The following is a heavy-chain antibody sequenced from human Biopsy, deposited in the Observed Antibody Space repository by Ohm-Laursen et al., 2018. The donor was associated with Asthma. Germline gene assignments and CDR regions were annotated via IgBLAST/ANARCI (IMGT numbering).Heavy chain of an antibody. J-gene: IGHJ6*02. CDR1: GAYIGTPDYH. Sequence: TLSLTWTVSGAYIGTPDYHWSWIRQSPGQGLEWLDFVFYSGTTHYSRSLERRLYISIDTARNELSMRLRSLTAAAPAVYFCARVASYGDVYFGIDVWGPGTTVSVS. V-gene: IGHV4-30-4*01. D-gene: IGHD4-17*01. CDR3: ARVASYGDVYFGIDV. CDR2: VFYSGTT.